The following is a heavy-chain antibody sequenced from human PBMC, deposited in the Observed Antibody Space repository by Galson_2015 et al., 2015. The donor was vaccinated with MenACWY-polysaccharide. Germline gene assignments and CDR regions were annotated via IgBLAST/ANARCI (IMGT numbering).Heavy chain of an antibody. CDR1: GFTFSSYA. CDR2: ISGSGGST. CDR3: ARKSSGWYGEFDP. Sequence: SLRLSCAASGFTFSSYAMSWVRQAPGKGLEWVSAISGSGGSTYYADSVKGRATISRDNVKNTLYMQMKSLRGEDTAVYYCARKSSGWYGEFDPWGQGTLVTVSS. D-gene: IGHD6-19*01. V-gene: IGHV3-23*01. J-gene: IGHJ5*02.